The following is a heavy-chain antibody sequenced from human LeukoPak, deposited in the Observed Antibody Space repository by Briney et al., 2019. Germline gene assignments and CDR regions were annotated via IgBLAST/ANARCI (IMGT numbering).Heavy chain of an antibody. CDR2: IIPIFGIA. J-gene: IGHJ5*02. D-gene: IGHD3-22*01. V-gene: IGHV1-69*04. CDR1: GGTFSSYA. CDR3: ARVSDLDYYDSSGPNWFDP. Sequence: SVTVSCKPSGGTFSSYAISWVRQAPGQGLEWMGRIIPIFGIANYAQKFQGRVTITADKSTSTAYMELSSLRSEDTAVYYCARVSDLDYYDSSGPNWFDPWGQGTLVTVSS.